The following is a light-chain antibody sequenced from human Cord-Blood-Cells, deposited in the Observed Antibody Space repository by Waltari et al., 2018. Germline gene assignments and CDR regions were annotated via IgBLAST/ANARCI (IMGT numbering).Light chain of an antibody. CDR2: EVS. CDR3: SSYTSSSTYV. CDR1: SSAVGGYNY. Sequence: QSALTRPASVSGSPGQSIPISCPGTSSAVGGYNYVSWYQQHPGKAPKLMIYEVSNRPSGVSNRFSGSKSGNTASLTISGLQAEDEADYYCSSYTSSSTYVFGTGTKVTVL. J-gene: IGLJ1*01. V-gene: IGLV2-14*01.